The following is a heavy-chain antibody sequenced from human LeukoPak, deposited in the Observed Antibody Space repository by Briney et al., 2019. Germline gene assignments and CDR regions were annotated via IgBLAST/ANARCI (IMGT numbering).Heavy chain of an antibody. V-gene: IGHV4-4*07. CDR1: GGSISSYY. D-gene: IGHD4-17*01. Sequence: ASETLSLTCTVSGGSISSYYWSWIRQPAGKGLEWIGRIYTSGSTNYNPSLKSRVTMSVDTSKNQFSLKLSSVTAADTAVYYCARGSGSGDYLLYYFDYWGQGTLVTVSS. CDR2: IYTSGST. J-gene: IGHJ4*02. CDR3: ARGSGSGDYLLYYFDY.